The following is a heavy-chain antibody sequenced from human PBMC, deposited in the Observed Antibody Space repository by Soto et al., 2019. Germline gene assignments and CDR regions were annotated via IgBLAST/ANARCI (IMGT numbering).Heavy chain of an antibody. D-gene: IGHD6-13*01. CDR2: IDSGDGTT. J-gene: IGHJ5*02. Sequence: PGGSLRLSCTGYGFDFGDYYMSWIRQAPGKGLEWVSYIDSGDGTTYYTDSVKGRFTISRDNAKKTVYLQMSSLRVEDTALYYCVRPYYSSSWFSFDLSGQGPLVTLSS. CDR3: VRPYYSSSWFSFDL. CDR1: GFDFGDYY. V-gene: IGHV3-11*01.